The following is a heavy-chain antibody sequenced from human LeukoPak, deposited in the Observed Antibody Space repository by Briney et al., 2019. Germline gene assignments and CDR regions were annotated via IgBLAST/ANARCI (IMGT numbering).Heavy chain of an antibody. CDR2: ISGSGGHS. D-gene: IGHD3-10*01. CDR3: ARVPSRVITVRGGTHL. CDR1: GFTFDDYA. J-gene: IGHJ4*02. V-gene: IGHV3-23*01. Sequence: PGGSLRLSCAASGFTFDDYATHWVRQAPGKGLEWVSAISGSGGHSYYADSVKGRFTISRDNSRNTLELQMNSLRAEDTALYYCARVPSRVITVRGGTHLWGQGTSVTVSS.